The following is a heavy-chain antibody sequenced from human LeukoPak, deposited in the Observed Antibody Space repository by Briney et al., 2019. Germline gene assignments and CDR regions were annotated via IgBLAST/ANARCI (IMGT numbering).Heavy chain of an antibody. V-gene: IGHV3-15*01. CDR2: IKSKTDGGTT. CDR3: TTDVRTDCGGDRCDY. CDR1: GFTFSNAW. J-gene: IGHJ4*02. Sequence: GGSLRLSCAASGFTFSNAWMSWVRQAPGKGLEWVGRIKSKTDGGTTDYAAPVKGRFTISRDDSKNTLYLQMNSLKTEDTAVYYCTTDVRTDCGGDRCDYWGQGTLVTVSS. D-gene: IGHD2-21*02.